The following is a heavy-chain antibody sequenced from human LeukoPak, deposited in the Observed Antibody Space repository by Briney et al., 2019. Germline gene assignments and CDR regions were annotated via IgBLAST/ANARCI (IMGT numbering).Heavy chain of an antibody. CDR2: INHSGST. Sequence: SETRSLTCAVYGGSFSGYSWTWVRQTPEKGLGWVGGINHSGSTNYTPHFKSRVTISVDTSKNQFSLKLSTVTAADTAVYYCARNARWLLLLNWFDPWGQGTLVTVSS. V-gene: IGHV4-34*01. CDR3: ARNARWLLLLNWFDP. CDR1: GGSFSGYS. J-gene: IGHJ5*02. D-gene: IGHD3-22*01.